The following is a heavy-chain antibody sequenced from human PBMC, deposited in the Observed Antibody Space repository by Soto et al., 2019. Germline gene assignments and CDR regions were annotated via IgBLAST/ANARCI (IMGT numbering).Heavy chain of an antibody. CDR2: IYPGDSDT. CDR3: ARTTGIAAAGTFRYFDL. J-gene: IGHJ2*01. CDR1: GYSFTSYW. D-gene: IGHD6-13*01. V-gene: IGHV5-51*01. Sequence: PGESLKISCKGSGYSFTSYWIGWVRQMPGKGLEWMGIIYPGDSDTRYSPSFQGQVTISADKSISTAYLQWSSLKASDTAMYYCARTTGIAAAGTFRYFDLWGRGTLVTVSS.